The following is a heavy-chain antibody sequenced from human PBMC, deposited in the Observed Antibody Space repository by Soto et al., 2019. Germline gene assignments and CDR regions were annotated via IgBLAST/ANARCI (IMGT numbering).Heavy chain of an antibody. CDR2: ISGSGGST. V-gene: IGHV3-23*01. Sequence: GGSLRLSCAASGFTFSIYAMSWVLQAPGKGLEWVSAISGSGGSTYYADSVKGRFTISRDNSKNTLYLQMNSLRAEDTAVYYCAKQYGGSPLGFDPWGQGTLVTVSS. CDR3: AKQYGGSPLGFDP. CDR1: GFTFSIYA. J-gene: IGHJ5*02. D-gene: IGHD2-15*01.